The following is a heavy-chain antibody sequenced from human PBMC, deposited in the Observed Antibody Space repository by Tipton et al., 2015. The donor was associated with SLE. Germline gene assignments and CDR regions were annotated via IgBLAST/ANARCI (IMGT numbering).Heavy chain of an antibody. Sequence: TLSLTCTVSGGSISSYYWSWIRQPPGKGLEWIGYIYTSGSTNYNPSLKSRVTISVDTSKNQFSLKLSSVTAADTAVYYCARADSGYDQKGFDIWGQGTMVTVSS. CDR3: ARADSGYDQKGFDI. CDR1: GGSISSYY. V-gene: IGHV4-4*09. J-gene: IGHJ3*02. CDR2: IYTSGST. D-gene: IGHD5-12*01.